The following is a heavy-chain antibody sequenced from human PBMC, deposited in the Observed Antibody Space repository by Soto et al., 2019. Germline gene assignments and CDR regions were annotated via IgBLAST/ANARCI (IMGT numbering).Heavy chain of an antibody. D-gene: IGHD2-15*01. J-gene: IGHJ6*02. CDR2: ISRSSSTI. Sequence: GGSLRLSCAASGFTFSTYSMNWVRQAPGKGLEWVSYISRSSSTIYYADSVKGRFTISRDNAKNSLYLQMNSLRDEDTAVYYCARDQGGRTYYYYYGMDVWGQGTTVTVSS. CDR3: ARDQGGRTYYYYYGMDV. V-gene: IGHV3-48*02. CDR1: GFTFSTYS.